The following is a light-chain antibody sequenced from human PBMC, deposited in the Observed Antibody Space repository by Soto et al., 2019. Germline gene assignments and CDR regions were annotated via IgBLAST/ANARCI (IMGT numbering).Light chain of an antibody. J-gene: IGKJ3*01. CDR2: WAS. CDR1: QSLLYSPSNKNY. Sequence: EIVMTQSPDSLAVSVSERATINCKSSQSLLYSPSNKNYLAWFQQKPGQAPNLLIYWASIRESGVPDRFSGSGSGTDFTLTISSLQAEDVAVYYCQQYADTPFTFGPGTKVDIK. CDR3: QQYADTPFT. V-gene: IGKV4-1*01.